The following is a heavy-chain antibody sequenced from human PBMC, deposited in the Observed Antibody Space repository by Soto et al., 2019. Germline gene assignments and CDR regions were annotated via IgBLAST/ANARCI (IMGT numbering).Heavy chain of an antibody. Sequence: EVLLVESGGGLVQPGGSLRLSCAASGFTVSSNFMSWVRQAPGEGLEWVSVIYTVGKTYYADSVKGRFTISRDNSKNTVYLQMNSLRAEDTAVYYCARMGGVAATIYFYYYMDVWGKGTTVTVSS. CDR2: IYTVGKT. CDR3: ARMGGVAATIYFYYYMDV. V-gene: IGHV3-53*04. J-gene: IGHJ6*03. CDR1: GFTVSSNF. D-gene: IGHD6-25*01.